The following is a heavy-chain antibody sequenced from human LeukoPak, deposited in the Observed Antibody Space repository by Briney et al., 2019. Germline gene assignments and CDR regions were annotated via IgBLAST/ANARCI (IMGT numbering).Heavy chain of an antibody. CDR2: ISGSGVST. CDR3: AKDSFSSR. V-gene: IGHV3-23*01. Sequence: PGGSLRLSCAASGFTFSSDSMTWVRQAPGKGLEWVSTISGSGVSTFYADPVKGRFTISRDNSKNTLYLHMSSLSAEDTAIYYCAKDSFSSRWGQGTLVTVSS. D-gene: IGHD2-2*01. CDR1: GFTFSSDS. J-gene: IGHJ4*02.